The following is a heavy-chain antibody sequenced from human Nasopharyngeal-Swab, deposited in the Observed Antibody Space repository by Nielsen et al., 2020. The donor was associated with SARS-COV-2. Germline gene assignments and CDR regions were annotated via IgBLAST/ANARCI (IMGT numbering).Heavy chain of an antibody. Sequence: GESLKISCKTSGYTFTSYWIAWVRLMPGKGLEWMGSIYPGDSDTRYSPSFEGQVTISADKTITTASLQGSSLKDSDTAMYYCVAGGTSGWRTWGYWGQGTLVTVSS. CDR3: VAGGTSGWRTWGY. CDR1: GYTFTSYW. J-gene: IGHJ4*02. V-gene: IGHV5-51*01. CDR2: IYPGDSDT. D-gene: IGHD6-19*01.